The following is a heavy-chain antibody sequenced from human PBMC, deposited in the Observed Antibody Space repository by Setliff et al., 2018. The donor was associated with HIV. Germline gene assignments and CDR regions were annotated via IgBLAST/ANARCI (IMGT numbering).Heavy chain of an antibody. CDR3: ARAYFGSGIYY. CDR2: IYSSGST. D-gene: IGHD3-10*01. Sequence: SETLSLTCTVSGGSISSYYWSWIRQPPGKGLEWLGHIYSSGSTNYNPALKSRVTISVDTSKNQFSLKLYSVTAVDTAVYYCARAYFGSGIYYWGQGTLVTVSS. J-gene: IGHJ4*02. CDR1: GGSISSYY. V-gene: IGHV4-4*09.